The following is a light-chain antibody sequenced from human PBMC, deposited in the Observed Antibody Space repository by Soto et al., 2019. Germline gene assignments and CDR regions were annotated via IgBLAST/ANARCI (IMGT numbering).Light chain of an antibody. Sequence: DIQMTQSPSTLSASVGDRVTITCRASQSISSWLAWYQQKPGKAPKRLIYKASSLESGVPSRYSVSGSGTEFTLTISSLQPDDFATYYGQQDNSYAWPCGQANKVEIK. V-gene: IGKV1-5*03. CDR3: QQDNSYAWP. CDR1: QSISSW. J-gene: IGKJ1*01. CDR2: KAS.